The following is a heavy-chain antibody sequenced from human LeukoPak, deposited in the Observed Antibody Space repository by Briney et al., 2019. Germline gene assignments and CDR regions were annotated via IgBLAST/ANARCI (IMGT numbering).Heavy chain of an antibody. D-gene: IGHD1-26*01. V-gene: IGHV4-4*07. J-gene: IGHJ4*02. CDR3: ASYTSSGSYFDY. Sequence: SETLSLTCTVSGGSINSYYWSWIRQPAGKGLEWIGRIYTSGSTYYNPSLESRVTISVDNSKNQFSLKLSSVTAADTAVYYCASYTSSGSYFDYWGQGTLVTVSS. CDR1: GGSINSYY. CDR2: IYTSGST.